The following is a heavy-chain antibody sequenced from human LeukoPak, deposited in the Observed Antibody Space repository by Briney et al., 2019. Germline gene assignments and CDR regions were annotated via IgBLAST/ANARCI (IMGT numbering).Heavy chain of an antibody. V-gene: IGHV3-66*01. Sequence: GGSLRLSCAASGFTVSSNYMSWVRQAPGKGLEWVSVIYSGGSTYYADSVKGRFTISRDNSKNTLYLQMNSLRAEDTAVYYCAKSREVPVADYYFDYWGQGTLVTVSS. D-gene: IGHD6-19*01. CDR1: GFTVSSNY. J-gene: IGHJ4*02. CDR2: IYSGGST. CDR3: AKSREVPVADYYFDY.